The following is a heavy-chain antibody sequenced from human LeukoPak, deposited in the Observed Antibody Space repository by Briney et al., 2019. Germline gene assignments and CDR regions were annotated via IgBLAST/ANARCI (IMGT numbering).Heavy chain of an antibody. D-gene: IGHD3-10*01. CDR2: IKSKTDAGTT. Sequence: GGSLRLSCAASGFTFSNAWMSWVRQAPGKGLEWVGRIKSKTDAGTTDYAAPVKGRFTISRDDSKNTLYLQMNSLKTEDTAVYYCTSAMVRSYYFDYWGQGTLVTVSS. CDR1: GFTFSNAW. V-gene: IGHV3-15*01. CDR3: TSAMVRSYYFDY. J-gene: IGHJ4*02.